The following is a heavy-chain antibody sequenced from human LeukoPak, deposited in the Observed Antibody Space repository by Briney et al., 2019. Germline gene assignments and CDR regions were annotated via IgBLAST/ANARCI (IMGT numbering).Heavy chain of an antibody. D-gene: IGHD3-22*01. V-gene: IGHV4-4*07. Sequence: PSETLSLTCTVSGGSITSYYWSWIRQPAGKGLEWSGRMYTSGSTNYNPSLKSRVTMSIDTSKNQFSLKLSSVTAADTAVYFCARGVYFDSSGLSPALELWGRGTLVTVSS. CDR1: GGSITSYY. CDR3: ARGVYFDSSGLSPALEL. CDR2: MYTSGST. J-gene: IGHJ2*01.